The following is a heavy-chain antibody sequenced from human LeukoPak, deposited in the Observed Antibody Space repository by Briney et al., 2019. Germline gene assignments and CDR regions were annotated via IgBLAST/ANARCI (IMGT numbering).Heavy chain of an antibody. Sequence: PGGSLRLPCTASGFTFGDYAMSWVRQAPGKGLEWVGFIRSKAYGGTTEYAASVKGRFTISRDDSKSIAYLQMNSLKTEDTAVYYCTRVGSSSSFDYWGQGTLVTVSS. CDR1: GFTFGDYA. J-gene: IGHJ4*02. V-gene: IGHV3-49*04. D-gene: IGHD6-6*01. CDR2: IRSKAYGGTT. CDR3: TRVGSSSSFDY.